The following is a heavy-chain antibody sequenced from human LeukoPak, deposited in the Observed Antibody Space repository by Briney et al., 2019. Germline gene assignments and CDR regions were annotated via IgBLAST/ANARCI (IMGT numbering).Heavy chain of an antibody. CDR1: GFTFTTYN. CDR3: ARDFYGDWALDI. D-gene: IGHD4-17*01. Sequence: GGSLRLSCAASGFTFTTYNMYWVRQAPGKGLEWVSYISSSSGTIYYADSVKGRFTISRDNAKNSLYLQMNSLRDEDTAVYYCARDFYGDWALDIWGQGTMVTVSS. CDR2: ISSSSGTI. J-gene: IGHJ3*02. V-gene: IGHV3-48*02.